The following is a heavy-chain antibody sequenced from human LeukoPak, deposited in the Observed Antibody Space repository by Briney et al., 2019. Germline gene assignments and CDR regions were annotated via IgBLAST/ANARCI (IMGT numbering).Heavy chain of an antibody. D-gene: IGHD6-6*01. J-gene: IGHJ4*02. Sequence: ASVKVSCKASGYTFTGYYMHWVRQAPGQGLEWTGRINPNSGGTNYAQKFQGRVTMTRDTSISTAYMELSRLRSDDTAVYYCARGKIAARPDPFDYWGQGTLVTVSS. CDR1: GYTFTGYY. CDR3: ARGKIAARPDPFDY. CDR2: INPNSGGT. V-gene: IGHV1-2*06.